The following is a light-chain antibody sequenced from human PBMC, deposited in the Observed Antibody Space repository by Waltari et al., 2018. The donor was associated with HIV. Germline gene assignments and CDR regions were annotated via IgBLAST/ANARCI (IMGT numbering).Light chain of an antibody. V-gene: IGLV1-51*01. J-gene: IGLJ2*01. CDR3: GTWDSSLSAVV. CDR2: DNN. CDR1: GSNMGNNY. Sequence: QSVLTQPPSVSAAPGQKVTISCSGSGSNMGNNYVSWYQQVPGTAPKVLIYDNNKRPSGILDRFSGSKSGTSATLGISGLQTGDEADYYCGTWDSSLSAVVFGGGTRLTGL.